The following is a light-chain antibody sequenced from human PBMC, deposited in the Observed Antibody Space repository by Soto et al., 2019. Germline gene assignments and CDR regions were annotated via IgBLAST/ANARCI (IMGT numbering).Light chain of an antibody. CDR3: QQRSNWPSGYT. V-gene: IGKV3-11*01. CDR1: QSVSSY. Sequence: DIVLTQSPATLSLSPGERATLSCRASQSVSSYLAWYQQKPGQAPRLLIYDASNRATGIPARFSGSGSGTDFTLTISILEPEDVAVDYCQQRSNWPSGYTFGQGTKLEIK. CDR2: DAS. J-gene: IGKJ2*01.